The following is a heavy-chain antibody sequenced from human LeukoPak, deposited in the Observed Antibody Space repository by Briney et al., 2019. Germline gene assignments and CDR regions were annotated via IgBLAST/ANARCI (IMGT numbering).Heavy chain of an antibody. D-gene: IGHD2-2*01. Sequence: GGSLRLSCAASGFTFSDYNMNWIRQAPGKGLEWVSYISSGGSTIYYADSVKGRFTISRDNSKNTLYLQMNSLRAEDTAVYYCAKDLYCSSTSCLPYYFDYWGQGTLVTVSS. J-gene: IGHJ4*02. CDR1: GFTFSDYN. CDR2: ISSGGSTI. CDR3: AKDLYCSSTSCLPYYFDY. V-gene: IGHV3-11*01.